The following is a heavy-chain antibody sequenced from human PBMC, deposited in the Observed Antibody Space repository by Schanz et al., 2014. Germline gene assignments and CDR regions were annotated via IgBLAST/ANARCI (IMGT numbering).Heavy chain of an antibody. Sequence: QVQLQESGPGLVKPSGTLSLTCAVSGGSISSSNWWSWVRQPPGKGLEWIVEIYHSGRTNYKPALKSRVTISSHTSNKQFSLKMTSVTPADTAVYYCTSTHWFGAGTTIVAYWGQGTLVTVSS. CDR3: TSTHWFGAGTTIVAY. V-gene: IGHV4-4*02. CDR1: GGSISSSNW. D-gene: IGHD3-10*01. J-gene: IGHJ4*02. CDR2: IYHSGRT.